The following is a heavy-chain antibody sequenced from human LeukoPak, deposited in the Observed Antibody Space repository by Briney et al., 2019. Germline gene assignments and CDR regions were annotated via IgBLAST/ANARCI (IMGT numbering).Heavy chain of an antibody. J-gene: IGHJ4*02. CDR2: VSGSGSTV. CDR1: GFTFSDHI. CDR3: VRQFAS. V-gene: IGHV3-48*01. Sequence: PGGSLRFSCAASGFTFSDHIMNWVRQLPGKRLEWVAYVSGSGSTVYYADSVKGRFTISRDNGKSSLYLQMNSLRVEDTALYYCVRQFASWGQGTLVTVSS.